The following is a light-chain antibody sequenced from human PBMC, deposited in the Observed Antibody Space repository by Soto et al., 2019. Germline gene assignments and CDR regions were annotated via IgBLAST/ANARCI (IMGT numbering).Light chain of an antibody. V-gene: IGKV3-20*01. CDR3: HQYGSSPQT. Sequence: EIVLTQSPGTLSLSPGESASLSCRASQSVTSGYLGWYQQKPGQAPRLLIYAASSRAAGIPDRFSGSESGTDFTLTISRLEPEDFAVYYCHQYGSSPQTFGQGTKVDIK. CDR2: AAS. CDR1: QSVTSGY. J-gene: IGKJ1*01.